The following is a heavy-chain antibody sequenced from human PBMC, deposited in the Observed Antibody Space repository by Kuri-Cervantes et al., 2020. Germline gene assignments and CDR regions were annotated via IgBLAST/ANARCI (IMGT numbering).Heavy chain of an antibody. CDR3: ARLKLPPIYYYYYGMDV. CDR2: IYPGDSDT. Sequence: GESLKISCKGSGYSFTSYWIGWVRQMPGKGLEWMGIIYPGDSDTRYSPSFQGQVTISADKSISTAYLQWSSLKASDTAMYYCARLKLPPIYYYYYGMDVWGQGTTVTVSS. D-gene: IGHD2-15*01. V-gene: IGHV5-51*01. J-gene: IGHJ6*02. CDR1: GYSFTSYW.